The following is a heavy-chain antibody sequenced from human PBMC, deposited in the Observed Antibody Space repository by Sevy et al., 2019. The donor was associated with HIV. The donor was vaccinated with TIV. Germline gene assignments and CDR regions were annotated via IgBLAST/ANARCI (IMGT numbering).Heavy chain of an antibody. D-gene: IGHD3-3*01. CDR2: ISSSGSTI. J-gene: IGHJ6*02. V-gene: IGHV3-48*03. CDR3: ASSYYDFWSGYSPYYYYYGMDV. CDR1: GFTFSSYE. Sequence: GGSLRLSCAASGFTFSSYEMNWVRQAPGKGLEWVSYISSSGSTIYYADSVKGRFTISRDNAKNSLYLQMNSLRAEDTAVYYCASSYYDFWSGYSPYYYYYGMDVWGQGTTVTVSS.